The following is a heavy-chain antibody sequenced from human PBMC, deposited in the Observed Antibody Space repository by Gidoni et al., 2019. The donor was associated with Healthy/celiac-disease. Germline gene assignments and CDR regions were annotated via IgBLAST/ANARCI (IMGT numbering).Heavy chain of an antibody. V-gene: IGHV3-23*01. J-gene: IGHJ6*02. CDR3: AKHSNFYYYGMDV. D-gene: IGHD2-15*01. Sequence: EVQLLESGGGLVQPGGSLRLSWAASGFTFSSYAMSWVRQAQGKGREWVSAISGSGGSTDYADSVKGRFTISRDNSKNTLYLQMNSLRAEDTAVYYCAKHSNFYYYGMDVWGQGTTVTVSS. CDR1: GFTFSSYA. CDR2: ISGSGGST.